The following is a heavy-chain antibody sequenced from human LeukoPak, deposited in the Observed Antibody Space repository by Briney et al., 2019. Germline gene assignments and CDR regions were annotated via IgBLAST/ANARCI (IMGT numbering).Heavy chain of an antibody. CDR3: ARDMTRAVPIPSTYYYAYAMDV. CDR1: GGSISSYF. V-gene: IGHV4-59*01. Sequence: PSETLSLTCTVSGGSISSYFWNWIRQSPGKGLEWVGYVYYRGSTNYNPSLKSRVTISVDTSKNQFSLELSSVTAADTAVYYCARDMTRAVPIPSTYYYAYAMDVWGQGTTVTVSS. J-gene: IGHJ6*02. CDR2: VYYRGST. D-gene: IGHD2-2*01.